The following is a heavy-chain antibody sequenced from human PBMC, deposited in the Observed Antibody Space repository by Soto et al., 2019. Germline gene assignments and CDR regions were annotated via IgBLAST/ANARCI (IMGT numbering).Heavy chain of an antibody. CDR2: ISYDGSNK. CDR3: ARCGFYKARSSTSCYPLDY. V-gene: IGHV3-30-3*01. CDR1: GFTFSSYA. Sequence: GGSLRLSCAASGFTFSSYAMHWVRQAPGKGLEWVAVISYDGSNKYYADSVKGRFTISRDNSKNTLYLQMNSLRAEDTAVYYCARCGFYKARSSTSCYPLDYWGQGT. J-gene: IGHJ4*02. D-gene: IGHD2-2*01.